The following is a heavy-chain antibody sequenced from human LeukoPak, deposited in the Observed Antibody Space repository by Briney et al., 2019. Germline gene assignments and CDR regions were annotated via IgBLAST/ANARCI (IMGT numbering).Heavy chain of an antibody. CDR1: GGSFSSYY. Sequence: ASETLSLTCAVYGGSFSSYYWGWIRQPPGKGLEWIGSIYYSGSTYYNPSLKSRVTISVDTSKNQFSLKLSSVTAADTAVYYCARDILYGSGPSNWFDPWGQGTLVTVSS. J-gene: IGHJ5*02. CDR2: IYYSGST. V-gene: IGHV4-39*07. D-gene: IGHD3-10*01. CDR3: ARDILYGSGPSNWFDP.